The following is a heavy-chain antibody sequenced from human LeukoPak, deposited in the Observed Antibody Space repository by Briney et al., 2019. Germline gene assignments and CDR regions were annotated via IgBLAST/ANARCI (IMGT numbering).Heavy chain of an antibody. CDR1: GGSISSSNW. Sequence: PSETLSLTCAVSGGSISSSNWWSWVRQPPGKGLEWIGTIYYSGTTSYNPSLKSRVTISVDTSKNQFFLKLSSVTAADTAVYHCARVYGSGSYRDWGQGTLVTVSS. CDR3: ARVYGSGSYRD. CDR2: IYYSGTT. J-gene: IGHJ4*02. V-gene: IGHV4-4*02. D-gene: IGHD3-10*01.